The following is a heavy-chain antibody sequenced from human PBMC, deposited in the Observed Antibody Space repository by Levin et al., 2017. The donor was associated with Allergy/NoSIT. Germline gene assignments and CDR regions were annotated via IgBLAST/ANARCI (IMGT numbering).Heavy chain of an antibody. Sequence: GGSLRLSCAASGFTFSSFPMHWVRQAPGKGLEWVAVISHDGSNKYYPDSVKGRFTISRDNSKNTLYLQMNSLRAEDTAVYYCARGNGRGSSWYSFDYWGQGTLVTVSS. J-gene: IGHJ4*02. CDR1: GFTFSSFP. V-gene: IGHV3-30*04. CDR2: ISHDGSNK. CDR3: ARGNGRGSSWYSFDY. D-gene: IGHD6-13*01.